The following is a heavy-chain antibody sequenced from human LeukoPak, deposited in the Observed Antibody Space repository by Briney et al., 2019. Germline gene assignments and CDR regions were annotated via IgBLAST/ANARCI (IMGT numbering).Heavy chain of an antibody. J-gene: IGHJ4*02. D-gene: IGHD2-2*01. Sequence: GRSLRLSCAASGFTFSNYAMHWVRQAPGKGLEWVAVTSYDGINKYYTDSVKGRFTISRDNSKSTLYLQMNSLRAEDTAVYYCARRYCSSTSCLFDYWGQGTLVTVSS. CDR1: GFTFSNYA. CDR3: ARRYCSSTSCLFDY. V-gene: IGHV3-30-3*01. CDR2: TSYDGINK.